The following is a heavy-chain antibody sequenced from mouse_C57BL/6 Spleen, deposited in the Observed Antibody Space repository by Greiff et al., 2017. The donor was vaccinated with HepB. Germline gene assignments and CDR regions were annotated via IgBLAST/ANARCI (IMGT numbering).Heavy chain of an antibody. Sequence: VQLQQPGAELVKPGASVKLSCKASGYTFTSYWMHWVKQRPGRGLEWIGRIDPNSGGTKYNEKFKSKATLTVDKPSSTAYMQLSSRTSEDSAVYYCASPYYYGSSYWAMDYWGQGTSVTVSS. CDR3: ASPYYYGSSYWAMDY. D-gene: IGHD1-1*01. CDR1: GYTFTSYW. J-gene: IGHJ4*01. V-gene: IGHV1-72*01. CDR2: IDPNSGGT.